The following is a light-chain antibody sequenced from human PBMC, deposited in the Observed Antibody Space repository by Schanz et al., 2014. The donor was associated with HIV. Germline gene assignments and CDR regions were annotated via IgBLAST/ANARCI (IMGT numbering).Light chain of an antibody. CDR1: SSDVGGYNY. V-gene: IGLV2-8*01. CDR3: SSYTGTSNLSVL. Sequence: QSALTQPPSASGSPGQSVTISCTGTSSDVGGYNYVSWYQQHPGKALKLMIYEVNKRPSGVPDRFSGSKSGNTASLTVSGLQAEDEAEYYCSSYTGTSNLSVLFGGGTKLTVL. CDR2: EVN. J-gene: IGLJ2*01.